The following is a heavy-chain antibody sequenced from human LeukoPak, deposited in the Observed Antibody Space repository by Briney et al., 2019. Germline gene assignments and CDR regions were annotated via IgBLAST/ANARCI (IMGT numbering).Heavy chain of an antibody. CDR3: ARGPA. V-gene: IGHV4-61*02. CDR1: GGSISSGSYY. Sequence: NPSETLSLTCTVSGGSISSGSYYWSWIRQPAGKGLEWIGRIYTSGSTNYNPSLKSRVTISVDTSKNQFSLKLSSVTAADTAVYYCARGPAWGQGTLVTVSS. J-gene: IGHJ5*02. CDR2: IYTSGST.